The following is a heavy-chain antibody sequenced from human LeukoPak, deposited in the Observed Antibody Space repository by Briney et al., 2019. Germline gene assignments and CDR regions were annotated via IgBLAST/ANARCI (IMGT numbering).Heavy chain of an antibody. Sequence: GESLKISCKGSGYSFTSHWIAWVRQMPGKGLEWMGIIYPGNSDTRYSPSFQGQVTISADKSISTAYLQWNSLKASDTAMYYCARHAVRDGYNRHNDYWGQGTLVTVSS. CDR1: GYSFTSHW. CDR2: IYPGNSDT. J-gene: IGHJ4*02. CDR3: ARHAVRDGYNRHNDY. V-gene: IGHV5-51*01. D-gene: IGHD5-24*01.